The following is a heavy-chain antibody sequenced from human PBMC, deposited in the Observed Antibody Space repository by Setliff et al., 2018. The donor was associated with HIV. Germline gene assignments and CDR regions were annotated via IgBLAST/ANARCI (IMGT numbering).Heavy chain of an antibody. CDR1: GYTFTGYY. Sequence: ASVKVSCKASGYTFTGYYMHWVRQAPGQGLEWMGWINPHSGDTNYAQKFQDRVTMTRDTSVNIAYMQLSRLKSDDTAVYYCARAPTLFGVEYYYYFGMDVWGQGTTVTVSS. J-gene: IGHJ6*02. CDR2: INPHSGDT. V-gene: IGHV1-2*02. D-gene: IGHD3-3*01. CDR3: ARAPTLFGVEYYYYFGMDV.